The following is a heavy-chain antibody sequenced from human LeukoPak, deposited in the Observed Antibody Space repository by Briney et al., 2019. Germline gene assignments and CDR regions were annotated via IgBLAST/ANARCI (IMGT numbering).Heavy chain of an antibody. Sequence: PSDTLSLTCAVSGYSLGKNYYWGWIRQSPGKGLEWICMIYGRASTSYNPSLMNRFTMSVDTSKNHFSLQLTSVPAADTAVYYCARYDARGSASTRFDYWGPGILVTVSS. V-gene: IGHV4-38-2*01. CDR2: IYGRAST. CDR3: ARYDARGSASTRFDY. CDR1: GYSLGKNYY. D-gene: IGHD3-16*01. J-gene: IGHJ4*02.